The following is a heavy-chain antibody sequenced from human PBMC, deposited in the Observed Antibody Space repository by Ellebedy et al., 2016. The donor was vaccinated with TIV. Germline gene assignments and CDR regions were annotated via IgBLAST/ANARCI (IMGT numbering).Heavy chain of an antibody. Sequence: SCAISGDTVSGDRVAWNWIRQSPSRGLEWLGRTCYRSQWYNDYAVSVQSRITINPDTSKNQFSLQLNSVTPEDTAVYYCARDLSSGVYGMDVWGQGTTVTVSS. CDR2: TCYRSQWYN. V-gene: IGHV6-1*01. CDR1: GDTVSGDRVA. CDR3: ARDLSSGVYGMDV. J-gene: IGHJ6*02. D-gene: IGHD6-19*01.